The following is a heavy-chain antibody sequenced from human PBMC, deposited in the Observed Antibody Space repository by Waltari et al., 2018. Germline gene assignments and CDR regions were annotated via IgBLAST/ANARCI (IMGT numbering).Heavy chain of an antibody. V-gene: IGHV4-34*01. CDR3: AGGRPTTWAARPFDY. Sequence: QVQLQQWGAGLLKPSETLSLTCAVYGGSFSGYYWSWIRQPPGKGLEWIGEINHSGSTNYNPSLKSRVTISVDPSKNQFSLKLSSVTAADTAVYYCAGGRPTTWAARPFDYWGQGTLVTVSS. D-gene: IGHD6-6*01. CDR2: INHSGST. CDR1: GGSFSGYY. J-gene: IGHJ4*02.